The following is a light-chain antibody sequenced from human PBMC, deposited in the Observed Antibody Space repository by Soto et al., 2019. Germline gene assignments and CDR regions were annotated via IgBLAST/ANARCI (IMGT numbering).Light chain of an antibody. Sequence: IVLRQSPDTLSLSPGDRATLSCRASQSVSGSYLAWYQQKPGQAPRLLIYGVSSRATGIPDRFSGSGSGTDFTLTISRLEPEDFAVFYCQQYGSSLPWTFGQGTKVDIK. V-gene: IGKV3-20*01. CDR1: QSVSGSY. J-gene: IGKJ1*01. CDR2: GVS. CDR3: QQYGSSLPWT.